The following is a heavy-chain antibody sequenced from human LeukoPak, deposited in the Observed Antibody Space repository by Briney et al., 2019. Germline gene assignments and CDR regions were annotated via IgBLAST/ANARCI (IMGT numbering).Heavy chain of an antibody. D-gene: IGHD5-18*01. CDR3: ARGWKYRFGFYFDY. Sequence: ASVKVSCKASGYTFTGYYMHWVRQAPGQGLEWMGWINPNSGGTNYAQKFQGRVTMATDTSTSTVYMEVRSLRSDDTAVYYCARGWKYRFGFYFDYWGQGTLVTVSS. J-gene: IGHJ4*02. CDR2: INPNSGGT. CDR1: GYTFTGYY. V-gene: IGHV1-2*02.